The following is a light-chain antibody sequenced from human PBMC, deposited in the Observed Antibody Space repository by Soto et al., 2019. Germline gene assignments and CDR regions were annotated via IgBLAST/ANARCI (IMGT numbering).Light chain of an antibody. CDR2: AAS. J-gene: IGKJ4*01. CDR3: QQTSSFPLT. Sequence: DVQMTQSPSSVSAAVGDRVTITCPASQGLTSWLAWYQQKPGKAPKLLIYAASSLQSVFPSRFSGSGSGTDFTLTISSLEAEDLALYYSQQTSSFPLTFGCGTKVEIK. V-gene: IGKV1-12*01. CDR1: QGLTSW.